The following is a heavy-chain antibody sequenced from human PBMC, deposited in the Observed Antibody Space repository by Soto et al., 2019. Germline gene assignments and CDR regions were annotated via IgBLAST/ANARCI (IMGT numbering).Heavy chain of an antibody. J-gene: IGHJ4*02. CDR1: GFTFDDYA. Sequence: PGGSLRLSCAASGFTFDDYAMHWVRQAPGKGLEWVTGISCNSGSIGYADSVKGRFTISRDNAKNSLYLQMNSLRAEDTALYYCAKDGFMTTVTSFDYWGQGTLVTVSS. D-gene: IGHD4-17*01. CDR3: AKDGFMTTVTSFDY. V-gene: IGHV3-9*01. CDR2: ISCNSGSI.